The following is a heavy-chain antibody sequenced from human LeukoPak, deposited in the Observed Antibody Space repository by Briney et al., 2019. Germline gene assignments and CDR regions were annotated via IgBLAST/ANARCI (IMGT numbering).Heavy chain of an antibody. V-gene: IGHV1-24*01. D-gene: IGHD3-3*01. J-gene: IGHJ4*02. CDR3: ATVRFLRDPPPTLFDY. CDR2: FDPEDGET. CDR1: GYTLTELS. Sequence: ASVKVSCKVSGYTLTELSMHWVRQAPGKGLEWMGGFDPEDGETIYAQKFQGRVTMTEDTSTDTAYMELSSLRSEDTAVYYCATVRFLRDPPPTLFDYWGQGTLVTASS.